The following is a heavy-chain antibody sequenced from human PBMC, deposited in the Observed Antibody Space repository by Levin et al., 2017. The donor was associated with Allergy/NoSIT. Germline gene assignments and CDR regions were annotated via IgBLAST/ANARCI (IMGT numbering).Heavy chain of an antibody. CDR2: ITGGGFNT. Sequence: GGSLRLSCAVSGFTISDYAMAWVRQAPGKGLEWVSVITGGGFNTYYGDSVKGRFTVSRDDYKDTLYLDLNSLRAEDTAVYYGAKKQGGTSGFSFGVWGQGTMVTVSS. J-gene: IGHJ3*01. CDR3: AKKQGGTSGFSFGV. CDR1: GFTISDYA. V-gene: IGHV3-23*01. D-gene: IGHD1-1*01.